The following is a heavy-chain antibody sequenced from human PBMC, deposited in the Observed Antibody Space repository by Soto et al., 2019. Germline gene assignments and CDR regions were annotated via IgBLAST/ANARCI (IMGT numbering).Heavy chain of an antibody. Sequence: GGSLRLSCAASGFTFSSHEMNWVRQAPGKGLEWVSYISSSGGTIYYADSVKGRFTISRDNAKNSLYLQMNSLRAEETAFYYCERGGRYYSYWGKGTLVTVSS. CDR1: GFTFSSHE. CDR2: ISSSGGTI. D-gene: IGHD1-26*01. J-gene: IGHJ1*01. CDR3: ERGGRYYSY. V-gene: IGHV3-48*03.